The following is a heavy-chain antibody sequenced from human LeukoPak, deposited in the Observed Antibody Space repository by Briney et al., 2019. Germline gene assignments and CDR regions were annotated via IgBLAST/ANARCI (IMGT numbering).Heavy chain of an antibody. V-gene: IGHV3-23*01. D-gene: IGHD2-21*02. J-gene: IGHJ4*02. CDR3: AKQCGGDCYGYDFDY. CDR1: GFTFSSYA. Sequence: QTGGSLRLSYAASGFTFSSYAMSWVRQAPGKGLEWVSAISGSGGSTYYADSVKGRFTISRDNSKNTLYLQMKSLRAEDTAVYYCAKQCGGDCYGYDFDYWGQGTLVTVSS. CDR2: ISGSGGST.